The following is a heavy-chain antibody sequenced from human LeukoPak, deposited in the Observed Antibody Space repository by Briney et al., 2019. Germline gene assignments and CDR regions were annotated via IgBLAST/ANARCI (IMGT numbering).Heavy chain of an antibody. CDR2: IYPGNSDT. CDR3: CIALAGTYWFDP. CDR1: GYSFTSYW. V-gene: IGHV5-51*01. D-gene: IGHD6-19*01. J-gene: IGHJ5*02. Sequence: GESLKISCKGSGYSFTSYWIGWVRQMPGKGLEWVGLIYPGNSDTRYSPSFQAQVTISADKSITTAYLQWSSLKASDTVMYYYCIALAGTYWFDPWGQGTLVTVSS.